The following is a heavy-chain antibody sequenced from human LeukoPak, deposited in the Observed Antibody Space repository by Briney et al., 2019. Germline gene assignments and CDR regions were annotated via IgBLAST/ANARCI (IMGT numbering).Heavy chain of an antibody. CDR2: IYYSGGT. CDR1: GGSISSSNYY. J-gene: IGHJ1*01. Sequence: KPSETLSLTCTVSGGSISSSNYYWGWIRQPPGKGLEWIGNIYYSGGTYYNPSLKSRVTISVDTSKNQFSLKLNSVTAADTAVYYCARSYCSSTSCYAGGYFQHWGQGTLVTVSS. D-gene: IGHD2-2*01. V-gene: IGHV4-39*01. CDR3: ARSYCSSTSCYAGGYFQH.